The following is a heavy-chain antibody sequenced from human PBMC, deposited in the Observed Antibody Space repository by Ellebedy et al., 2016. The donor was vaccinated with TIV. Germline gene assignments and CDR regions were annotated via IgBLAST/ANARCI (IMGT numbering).Heavy chain of an antibody. CDR1: GYTFTSYG. J-gene: IGHJ3*02. V-gene: IGHV1-18*01. CDR3: ARAGGPGSKGAFDI. Sequence: AASVKVSCKASGYTFTSYGVSWARQAPGQGLEWMGWISAHNGNTNQVQKFQGRVTMTTDTSTNTVYMDLRSLRSDDTAIYYCARAGGPGSKGAFDIWGQGTLVTVSS. D-gene: IGHD3-10*01. CDR2: ISAHNGNT.